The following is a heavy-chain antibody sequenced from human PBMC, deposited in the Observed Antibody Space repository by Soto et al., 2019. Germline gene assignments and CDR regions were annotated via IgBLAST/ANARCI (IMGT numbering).Heavy chain of an antibody. CDR2: ISSSSDST. Sequence: QVQVVESGGGLVKPGGSLRLSCAASGFTFSDYYMSWIRQAPGKGLEWVAFISSSSDSTKYADSVKGRFTIARDNAKNSLYLHLISLRAEDTAVYYCARGGVKGTTSRGQVYNWGQGTLVTVSS. CDR1: GFTFSDYY. J-gene: IGHJ4*02. V-gene: IGHV3-11*06. D-gene: IGHD1-7*01. CDR3: ARGGVKGTTSRGQVYN.